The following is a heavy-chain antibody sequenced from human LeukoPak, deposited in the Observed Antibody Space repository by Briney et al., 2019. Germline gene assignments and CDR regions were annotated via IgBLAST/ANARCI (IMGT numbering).Heavy chain of an antibody. CDR3: VKDARRSSGWWFFDH. D-gene: IGHD6-19*01. Sequence: GGSLRLSCSASGFAFSSYAMYWVRQAPGKGLEYVSAISKDGGTQYPADSVEGRITISRDNSKNTLYLQMSSLRPEDTAVYYCVKDARRSSGWWFFDHWGQGTLVTVSS. CDR2: ISKDGGTQ. CDR1: GFAFSSYA. V-gene: IGHV3-64D*09. J-gene: IGHJ4*02.